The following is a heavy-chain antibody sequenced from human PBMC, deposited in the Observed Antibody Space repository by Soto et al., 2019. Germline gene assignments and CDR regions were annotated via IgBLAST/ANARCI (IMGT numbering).Heavy chain of an antibody. Sequence: SVKVSCKASGGTFLSYAISWVRQAPGQGLEWMGGIIPRFDTANYAQKFQGRVTITADRSTSTAYMELRSLRSDDTAVYFCARDLDGSGSYYTNYWGQGTLVTVSS. J-gene: IGHJ4*02. CDR2: IIPRFDTA. V-gene: IGHV1-69*06. CDR1: GGTFLSYA. D-gene: IGHD3-10*01. CDR3: ARDLDGSGSYYTNY.